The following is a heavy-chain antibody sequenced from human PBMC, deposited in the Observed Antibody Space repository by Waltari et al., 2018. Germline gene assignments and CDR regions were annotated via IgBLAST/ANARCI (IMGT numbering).Heavy chain of an antibody. V-gene: IGHV3-53*01. J-gene: IGHJ3*02. D-gene: IGHD3-22*01. CDR3: AREGYYYDSSGYRVGDAFDI. CDR1: GFTVSSNY. CDR2: IYSGGST. Sequence: EVQLVESGGGLIQPGGSLRLSCAASGFTVSSNYMSWVRQAPGKGLEWVSVIYSGGSTYYADSVKGRFTISRDNSKNTLYLQMNSLRAEDTAVYYCAREGYYYDSSGYRVGDAFDIWGQGTMVTVSS.